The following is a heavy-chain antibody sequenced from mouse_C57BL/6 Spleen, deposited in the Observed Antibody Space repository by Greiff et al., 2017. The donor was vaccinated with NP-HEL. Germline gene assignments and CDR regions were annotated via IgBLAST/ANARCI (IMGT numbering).Heavy chain of an antibody. CDR2: IWSGGST. J-gene: IGHJ3*01. CDR3: ARKGYYGSSFPFAY. V-gene: IGHV2-2*01. D-gene: IGHD1-1*01. CDR1: GFSLTSYG. Sequence: VKLMESGPGLVQPSQSLSITCTVSGFSLTSYGVHWVRQSPGKGLEWLGVIWSGGSTDYNAAFISRLSISKDNSKRQVFFKMNSLQADDTAIYYCARKGYYGSSFPFAYWGQGTLVTVSA.